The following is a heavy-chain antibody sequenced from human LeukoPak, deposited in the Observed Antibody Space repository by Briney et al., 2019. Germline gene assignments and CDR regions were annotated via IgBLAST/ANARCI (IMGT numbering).Heavy chain of an antibody. Sequence: PGGSLRLSCAASGFTFSDYYMSWLRQAPGKGLEWVSYISSSGSTIYYADSVKGRFTISRDNAKNSLYLQMNSLRAEDTAVYYCARDPLGYCSSTSCWVNYWGQGTLVTVSS. CDR1: GFTFSDYY. CDR3: ARDPLGYCSSTSCWVNY. J-gene: IGHJ4*02. D-gene: IGHD2-2*01. CDR2: ISSSGSTI. V-gene: IGHV3-11*01.